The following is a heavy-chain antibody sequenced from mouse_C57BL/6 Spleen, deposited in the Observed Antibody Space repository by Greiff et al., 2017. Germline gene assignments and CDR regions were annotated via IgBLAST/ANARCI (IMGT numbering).Heavy chain of an antibody. D-gene: IGHD2-5*01. Sequence: DVKLQESGPGLVKPSQSLSLTCSVTGYSITSGYYWNWIRQFPGNKLEWMGYISYDGSNNYNPSLKNRISITRDTSKNQFFLKLNSVTTEDTATYYCARKSNYDWYFDVWGTGTTVTVSS. V-gene: IGHV3-6*01. CDR1: GYSITSGYY. CDR3: ARKSNYDWYFDV. CDR2: ISYDGSN. J-gene: IGHJ1*03.